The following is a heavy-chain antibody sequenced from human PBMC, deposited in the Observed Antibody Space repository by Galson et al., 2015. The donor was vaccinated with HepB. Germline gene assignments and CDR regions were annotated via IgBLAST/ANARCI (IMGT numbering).Heavy chain of an antibody. Sequence: SCKASGYTFTSYAMNWVRQAPGQGLEWMGWINTNTGNPTYAQGFTGRFVFSLDTSVSTAYLQISSLKAEDTAVYYCARGLATIRRAYYFDYWGQGTLVTVSS. D-gene: IGHD5-24*01. CDR3: ARGLATIRRAYYFDY. CDR1: GYTFTSYA. J-gene: IGHJ4*02. V-gene: IGHV7-4-1*02. CDR2: INTNTGNP.